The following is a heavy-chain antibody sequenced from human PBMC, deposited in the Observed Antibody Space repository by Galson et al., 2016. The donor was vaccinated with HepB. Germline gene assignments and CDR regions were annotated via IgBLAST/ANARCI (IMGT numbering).Heavy chain of an antibody. J-gene: IGHJ4*02. CDR1: GFTFSAYG. CDR3: ARDRLASGNHRDY. CDR2: IWHDGSNK. D-gene: IGHD4-23*01. Sequence: SLRLSCAASGFTFSAYGMHWVRQAPGKGLEWVAVIWHDGSNKYYADAVKGRFTISRDSSTLYLQMNSPRAEDTAVYYCARDRLASGNHRDYWGQGTLVTVSS. V-gene: IGHV3-33*01.